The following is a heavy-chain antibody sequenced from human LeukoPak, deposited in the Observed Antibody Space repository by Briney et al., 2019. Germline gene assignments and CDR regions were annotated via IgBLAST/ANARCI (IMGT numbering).Heavy chain of an antibody. CDR1: GFTFSNYN. D-gene: IGHD6-19*01. CDR2: ITRDSIYT. CDR3: AKDSYNSGWGNYFDY. V-gene: IGHV3-21*01. Sequence: GGSLRLSCAASGFTFSNYNMNWVRQTPGKGLEWVSSITRDSIYTFYADSVKGRFTISRDNAKNSLSLQMNSLRAEDSAIYYCAKDSYNSGWGNYFDYWGQGTLVTVSS. J-gene: IGHJ4*02.